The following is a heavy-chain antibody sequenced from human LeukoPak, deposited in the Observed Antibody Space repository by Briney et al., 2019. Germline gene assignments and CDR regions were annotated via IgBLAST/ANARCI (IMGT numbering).Heavy chain of an antibody. J-gene: IGHJ6*02. Sequence: PGGSLRLSWAASGFTFSSYSMNWVRQAPGKGLEWVSSISSSSSYIYYADSVKGRFTISRDNAKNSLYLQMNSLRAEDTAVYYCARGRHRYDSSGYYYYYGMDVWGQGTTVTVSS. CDR1: GFTFSSYS. CDR3: ARGRHRYDSSGYYYYYGMDV. V-gene: IGHV3-21*01. D-gene: IGHD3-22*01. CDR2: ISSSSSYI.